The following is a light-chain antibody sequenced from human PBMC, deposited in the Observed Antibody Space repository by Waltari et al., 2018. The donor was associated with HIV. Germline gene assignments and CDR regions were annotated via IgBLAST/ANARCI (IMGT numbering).Light chain of an antibody. CDR1: QGISSF. J-gene: IGKJ1*01. CDR3: QQSYTTPWT. CDR2: AAS. V-gene: IGKV1-39*01. Sequence: DVQMTQSPSSLSASVGDRVTITCRASQGISSFLNWYQQEPGKAPRLLIYAASRLQSGVPSRFSGSGSGTDFSLTITSLQPEDFATYYCQQSYTTPWTFGQGTKVEIK.